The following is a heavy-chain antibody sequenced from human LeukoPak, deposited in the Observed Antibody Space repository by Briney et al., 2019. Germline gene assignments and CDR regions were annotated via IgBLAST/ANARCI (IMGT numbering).Heavy chain of an antibody. CDR2: ISGSGGST. J-gene: IGHJ5*02. CDR1: GFTFSSYA. V-gene: IGHV3-23*01. D-gene: IGHD3-16*02. Sequence: GSLRLSCAASGFTFSSYAMSWVRQAPGKGLEWVSAISGSGGSTYYADSVKGRFTISRDNSKNTLYLQMNSLRAEDTAVYYCAKAGVRLGELSLYQNWFDPWGQGTLVTVSS. CDR3: AKAGVRLGELSLYQNWFDP.